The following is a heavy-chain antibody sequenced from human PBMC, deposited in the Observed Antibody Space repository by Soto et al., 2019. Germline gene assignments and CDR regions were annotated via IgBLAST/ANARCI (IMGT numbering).Heavy chain of an antibody. J-gene: IGHJ4*02. Sequence: GGSLRLSCAASGFTFSSYSMNWVRQAPGKGLEWVSSISSSSSYIYYADSVKGRFTISRDNAKNSLYLQMNSLRAEDTAVYYCAREFLSSSGQYDYWGQGTLVTV. CDR1: GFTFSSYS. V-gene: IGHV3-21*01. CDR3: AREFLSSSGQYDY. CDR2: ISSSSSYI. D-gene: IGHD3-22*01.